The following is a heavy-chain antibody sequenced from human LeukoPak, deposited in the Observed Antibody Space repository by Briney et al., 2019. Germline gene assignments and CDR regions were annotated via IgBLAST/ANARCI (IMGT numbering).Heavy chain of an antibody. Sequence: GGSLRLSCAASGFTFSSYAMHWVRQAPGKGLEWVAVISYDGSNKYYADSAKGRFTISRDNSKNTLYLQMNSLRAEDTAVYYCARDFTDYGGNSCWYFDLWGRGTLVTVSS. V-gene: IGHV3-30*04. CDR2: ISYDGSNK. CDR1: GFTFSSYA. J-gene: IGHJ2*01. CDR3: ARDFTDYGGNSCWYFDL. D-gene: IGHD4-23*01.